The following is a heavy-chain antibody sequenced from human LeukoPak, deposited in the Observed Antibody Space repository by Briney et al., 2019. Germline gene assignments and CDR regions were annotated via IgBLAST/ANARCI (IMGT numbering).Heavy chain of an antibody. CDR3: AKIVEMATRVGASDI. J-gene: IGHJ3*02. Sequence: GGSLRLSCAASGFTFDDYAMHWVRRAPGKGLEWVSGISWNSGSIGYADSVKGRFTISRDNAKNSLYLQMNSLRAEDTALYYCAKIVEMATRVGASDIWGQGTMVTVSS. CDR2: ISWNSGSI. D-gene: IGHD5-24*01. CDR1: GFTFDDYA. V-gene: IGHV3-9*01.